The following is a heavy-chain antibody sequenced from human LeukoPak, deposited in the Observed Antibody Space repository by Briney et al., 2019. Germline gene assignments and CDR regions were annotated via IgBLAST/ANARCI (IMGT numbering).Heavy chain of an antibody. J-gene: IGHJ3*02. D-gene: IGHD3-22*01. V-gene: IGHV3-30-3*01. CDR2: ILYDGSNK. Sequence: PGRSLRLSCAASGFTFSSYAMHWVRQAPGKGLEWVAVILYDGSNKYYADSVKGRFTISRDNSKNTLYLQMNSLRAEDTAVYYCARDGRTIVIDAFDIWGQGTMVTVSS. CDR3: ARDGRTIVIDAFDI. CDR1: GFTFSSYA.